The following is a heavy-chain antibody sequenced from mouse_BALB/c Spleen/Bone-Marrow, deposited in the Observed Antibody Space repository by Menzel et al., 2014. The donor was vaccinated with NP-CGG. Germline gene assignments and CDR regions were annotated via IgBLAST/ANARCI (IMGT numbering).Heavy chain of an antibody. J-gene: IGHJ3*01. Sequence: EAKLMESGGGLVQPGGSMKLSCIASGFTFSNYWMNWVRQSPEKGLEWIAEIRLKSNNYATHYVESVKGRFTISRDDSKSSVYLQMNNLRTEDTGVYYCTRPFAYWGQGTLVTVSA. CDR3: TRPFAY. CDR2: IRLKSNNYAT. V-gene: IGHV6-6*02. CDR1: GFTFSNYW.